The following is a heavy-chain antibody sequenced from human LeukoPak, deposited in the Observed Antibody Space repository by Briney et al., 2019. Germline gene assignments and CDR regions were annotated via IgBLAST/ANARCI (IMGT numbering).Heavy chain of an antibody. D-gene: IGHD3-9*01. J-gene: IGHJ4*02. CDR2: ISGSGGST. CDR3: AKLPSYYDILTGSFDY. Sequence: SEGSLRLSCAASGFTFSSYAMSWVRQAPGKGLEWVSAISGSGGSTYYADSVKGRFTISRDNSKNTLYLQMNSLRAEDTAVYYCAKLPSYYDILTGSFDYWGQGTLVTVSS. V-gene: IGHV3-23*01. CDR1: GFTFSSYA.